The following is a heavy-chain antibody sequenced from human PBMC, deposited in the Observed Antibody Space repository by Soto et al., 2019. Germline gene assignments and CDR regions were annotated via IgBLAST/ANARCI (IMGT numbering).Heavy chain of an antibody. CDR1: GFNFGVFG. D-gene: IGHD6-19*01. J-gene: IGHJ4*02. CDR2: LSYEGSEE. Sequence: PGGSLRLSCAASGFNFGVFGMHWVRQAPDKGLEWLSVLSYEGSEEYYADSVRGRFTISRDNSKNTLFLQMDSLRVDDTGVYYCALTRRSSLLEVAGPGFEYWGQGTLVTVSS. V-gene: IGHV3-30*03. CDR3: ALTRRSSLLEVAGPGFEY.